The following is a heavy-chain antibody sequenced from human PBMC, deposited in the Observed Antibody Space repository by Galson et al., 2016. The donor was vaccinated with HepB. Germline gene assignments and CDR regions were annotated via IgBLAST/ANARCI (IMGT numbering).Heavy chain of an antibody. CDR1: GFSFSTYP. Sequence: SLRLSCAASGFSFSTYPMIWVRQAPGKGLEGVSSISGSGDRTYYADSVKGRFTISRDNAKNMLYLQMDNLGVEVTAVFYCAKVLSVTRDYWYGMDVWGRGTTVTV. CDR2: ISGSGDRT. V-gene: IGHV3-23*01. D-gene: IGHD4-17*01. J-gene: IGHJ6*04. CDR3: AKVLSVTRDYWYGMDV.